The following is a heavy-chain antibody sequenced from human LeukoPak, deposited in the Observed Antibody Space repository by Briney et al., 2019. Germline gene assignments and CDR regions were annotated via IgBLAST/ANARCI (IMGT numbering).Heavy chain of an antibody. CDR1: GFTFSSYE. CDR2: ISSSGSTI. D-gene: IGHD2-8*01. J-gene: IGHJ5*02. V-gene: IGHV3-48*03. CDR3: ARHDRLMVYPWFDP. Sequence: GGSLRLSCAASGFTFSSYEMNWVRQAPGKGLEWVSYISSSGSTIYYADSVKGRFTISRDNAKNSLYLQMNSLRAEDTAVYYCARHDRLMVYPWFDPWGQGTLVTVSS.